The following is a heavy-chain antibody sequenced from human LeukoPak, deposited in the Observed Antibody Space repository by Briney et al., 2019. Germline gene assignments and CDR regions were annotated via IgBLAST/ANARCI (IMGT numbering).Heavy chain of an antibody. Sequence: GGSLRLSCATSGFIFSTYALSWVRQAPGKGLEWASSISGSGGSTYHADSVKGRFTISRDSSKNTLYLQMNSLRAEDTAIYYCARVIRAAPGKGYFDYWGQGNLVTVSS. D-gene: IGHD4-23*01. J-gene: IGHJ4*02. CDR2: ISGSGGST. V-gene: IGHV3-23*01. CDR1: GFIFSTYA. CDR3: ARVIRAAPGKGYFDY.